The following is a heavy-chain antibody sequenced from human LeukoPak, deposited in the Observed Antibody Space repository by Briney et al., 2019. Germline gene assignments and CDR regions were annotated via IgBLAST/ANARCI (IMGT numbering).Heavy chain of an antibody. Sequence: SETLSLTCTVSGGSISSSDYYWGWIRQPPGKGLEWFGNIYYSGSTCYNSSLKSRVTISVDTSKNQFPLQLSSGTAADTAVYYCARENYCANGVCWAFDPWGQGTLVTVSS. CDR3: ARENYCANGVCWAFDP. CDR2: IYYSGST. J-gene: IGHJ5*02. D-gene: IGHD2-8*01. V-gene: IGHV4-39*06. CDR1: GGSISSSDYY.